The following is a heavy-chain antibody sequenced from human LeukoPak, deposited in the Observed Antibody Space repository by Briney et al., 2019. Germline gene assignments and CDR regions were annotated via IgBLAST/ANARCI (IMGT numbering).Heavy chain of an antibody. CDR2: IYHSGST. D-gene: IGHD2-2*01. Sequence: SETLSLTCAVSGYSISSGYYWGWIRQPPGKGLEWIGSIYHSGSTYYNPSLKSRVTKSVDTSKNQFSLKLSSVTAADTAVYYCARELDCSSTSCPKRNWFDPWGQGTLVTVSS. J-gene: IGHJ5*02. V-gene: IGHV4-38-2*02. CDR3: ARELDCSSTSCPKRNWFDP. CDR1: GYSISSGYY.